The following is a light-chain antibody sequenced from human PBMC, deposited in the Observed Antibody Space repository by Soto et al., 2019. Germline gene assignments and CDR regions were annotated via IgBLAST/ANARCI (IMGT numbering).Light chain of an antibody. Sequence: NVLTLSPGTLSLSPGERATLSCRASQTVSGNYVAWYQQKPGQAPSLLIYGTSSRATGIPDRFSGSGSGTDFTLTISRLEPEDFAVYYCQQYGSSTWTFGQGTKVDIK. CDR1: QTVSGNY. CDR3: QQYGSSTWT. V-gene: IGKV3-20*01. CDR2: GTS. J-gene: IGKJ1*01.